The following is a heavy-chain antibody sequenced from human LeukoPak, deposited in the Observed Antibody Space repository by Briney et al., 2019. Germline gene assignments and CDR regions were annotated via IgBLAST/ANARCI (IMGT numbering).Heavy chain of an antibody. V-gene: IGHV3-23*01. CDR3: AIMPYYYDSGGYFDYFDY. CDR1: GFTFSSYA. CDR2: ISGSGGST. Sequence: PGGSLRLSCAASGFTFSSYAKSWARQAPGKGLEWVSAISGSGGSTYYADSVKGRFTISRDNSKNTLYLQMNSLRAEDTAVYYCAIMPYYYDSGGYFDYFDYWGQGTLVTVSS. D-gene: IGHD3-22*01. J-gene: IGHJ4*02.